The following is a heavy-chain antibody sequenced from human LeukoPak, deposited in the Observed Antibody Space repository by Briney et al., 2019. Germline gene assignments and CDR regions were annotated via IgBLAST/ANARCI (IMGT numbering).Heavy chain of an antibody. V-gene: IGHV1-69*04. J-gene: IGHJ5*02. Sequence: GASVKVSCKASGGTFSSYAISWVRQAPGQGLEWMGRIIPTLGIANYAQKFQGRVTITADKSTSTAYMELSSLRSEDTAVYYCARYSSSSPARLGFDPWGQGTLVTVSS. CDR2: IIPTLGIA. D-gene: IGHD6-6*01. CDR1: GGTFSSYA. CDR3: ARYSSSSPARLGFDP.